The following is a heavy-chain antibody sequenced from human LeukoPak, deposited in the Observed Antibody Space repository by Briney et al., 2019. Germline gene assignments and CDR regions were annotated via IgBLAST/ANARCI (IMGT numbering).Heavy chain of an antibody. D-gene: IGHD1-26*01. CDR3: ARETKWELQFFAMDV. CDR1: GYTFTGYY. Sequence: ASVKVSCKASGYTFTGYYIHWVRQAPGQGLEWMGWINPKSGDTTYAHNFQDRVTMSRDTSISSAYMELSRLRSDDTAVYYCARETKWELQFFAMDVWGQGTTVTVSS. CDR2: INPKSGDT. V-gene: IGHV1-2*02. J-gene: IGHJ6*02.